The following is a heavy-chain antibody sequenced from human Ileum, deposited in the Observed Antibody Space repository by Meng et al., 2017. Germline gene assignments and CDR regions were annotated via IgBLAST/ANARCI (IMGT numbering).Heavy chain of an antibody. CDR2: INHGGGT. CDR1: GGSFSGFY. V-gene: IGHV4-34*01. CDR3: ARVDFRGDSRDSSGLGL. D-gene: IGHD3-22*01. Sequence: QVQRKKLGAQLLRPSEALSLTCAVYGGSFSGFYWSWIRQSPEKGLEWIGEINHGGGTNYNPSLSSRVTISVDTSKNQFSLKVNSVTAADTAFYYCARVDFRGDSRDSSGLGLWGQGTLVTVSS. J-gene: IGHJ4*02.